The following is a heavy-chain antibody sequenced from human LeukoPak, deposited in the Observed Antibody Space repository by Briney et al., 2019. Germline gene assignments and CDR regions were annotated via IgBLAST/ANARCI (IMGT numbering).Heavy chain of an antibody. CDR1: GGTFSSYA. CDR3: AREAGYCSGGSCPHYGMDV. J-gene: IGHJ6*02. V-gene: IGHV1-69*04. Sequence: GASVKVSCKASGGTFSSYAISWVRQAPGQGLEWMGRIIPILGIANYAQKFQGRVTITADKSTSTAYMELSSLRSEDTAVYYCAREAGYCSGGSCPHYGMDVWGQGTTVTVSS. D-gene: IGHD2-15*01. CDR2: IIPILGIA.